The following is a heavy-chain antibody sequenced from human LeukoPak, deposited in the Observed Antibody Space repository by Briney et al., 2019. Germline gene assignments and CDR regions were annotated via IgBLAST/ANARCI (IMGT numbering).Heavy chain of an antibody. J-gene: IGHJ5*02. CDR1: GGSLGSPNYY. D-gene: IGHD5-12*01. V-gene: IGHV4-39*01. Sequence: TSETLSLTCIVSGGSLGSPNYYWGWIRQPPGKGLEWIGSIDYSGTTYYNPSLKRRLTISINTSKNQFSLKLASVTAADTAVYYCARHDSRGSLNWFDPWGQGTLITVSS. CDR2: IDYSGTT. CDR3: ARHDSRGSLNWFDP.